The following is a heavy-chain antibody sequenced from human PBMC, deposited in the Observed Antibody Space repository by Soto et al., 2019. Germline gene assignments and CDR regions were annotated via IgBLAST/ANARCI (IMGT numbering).Heavy chain of an antibody. Sequence: EVQLVESGGGLVKPGGSLRLSCAASGFTFSSYSMNWVRQAPGKGLEWVSSISSSSSYIYYADSVKGRFTISRDNAKNSRYLQMNSLRAEDTAVYYCARDGVVNWYYGMDVWGQGTTVTVSS. CDR3: ARDGVVNWYYGMDV. D-gene: IGHD3-22*01. CDR1: GFTFSSYS. J-gene: IGHJ6*02. V-gene: IGHV3-21*01. CDR2: ISSSSSYI.